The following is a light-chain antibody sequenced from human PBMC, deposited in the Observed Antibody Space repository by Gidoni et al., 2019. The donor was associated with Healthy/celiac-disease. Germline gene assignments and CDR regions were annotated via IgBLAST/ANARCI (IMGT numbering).Light chain of an antibody. CDR1: SSDVGNYDS. J-gene: IGLJ1*01. CDR2: EVN. V-gene: IGLV2-8*01. CDR3: RSYAGSGIFV. Sequence: QSALTQPPSASGSPGQSVTISCTGTSSDVGNYDSVSWYQQRPGKAPQLMIYEVNKRPSGVPDRFSGSKSGNTASLTVSGLQAEDEADYYCRSYAGSGIFVFGTGTKVTVL.